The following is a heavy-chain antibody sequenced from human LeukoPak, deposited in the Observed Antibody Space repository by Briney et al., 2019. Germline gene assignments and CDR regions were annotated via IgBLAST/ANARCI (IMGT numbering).Heavy chain of an antibody. CDR3: ASSYYDSSGYYAYFDY. CDR2: ISHSGST. Sequence: SETLSLTCAVYGGSFSGYYWSWIRRPPGKGLEWIGEISHSGSTNYNPSLKSRVTISVDTSKNQFSLKLSSVTAADTAVYYCASSYYDSSGYYAYFDYWGQGTLVTVSS. D-gene: IGHD3-22*01. J-gene: IGHJ4*02. V-gene: IGHV4-34*01. CDR1: GGSFSGYY.